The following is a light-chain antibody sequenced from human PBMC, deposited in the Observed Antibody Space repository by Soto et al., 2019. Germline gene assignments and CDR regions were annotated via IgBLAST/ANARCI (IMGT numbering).Light chain of an antibody. CDR1: QSISSY. CDR2: AAS. Sequence: DIQMTQSPSSLSASVGDRVTVTCRASQSISSYLNWYQQKPGKAPKLLIYAASSLQSGVPSRFSGSGSGTDFTLTISSLQPEDFATYYCQQSYSTHPAFGGGTKVDIK. V-gene: IGKV1-39*01. J-gene: IGKJ4*01. CDR3: QQSYSTHPA.